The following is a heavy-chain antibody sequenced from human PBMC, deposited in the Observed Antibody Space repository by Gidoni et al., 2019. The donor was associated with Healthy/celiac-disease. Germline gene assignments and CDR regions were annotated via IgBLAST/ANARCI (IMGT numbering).Heavy chain of an antibody. J-gene: IGHJ4*02. D-gene: IGHD3-3*01. CDR2: ISSSSSYT. CDR1: GFPFSDYY. CDR3: ARDGLRFLEWLPQTYFDY. Sequence: QVQLVESGGGLVKPGGSLILSCAASGFPFSDYYMSWIRQAPGKGLEWVSYISSSSSYTNYADSVKGRFTISRDNAKNSLYLQMNSLRAEDTAVYYCARDGLRFLEWLPQTYFDYWGQGTLVTVSS. V-gene: IGHV3-11*06.